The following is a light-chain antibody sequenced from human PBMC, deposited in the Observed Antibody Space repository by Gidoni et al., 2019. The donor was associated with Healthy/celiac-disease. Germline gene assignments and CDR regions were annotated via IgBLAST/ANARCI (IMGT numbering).Light chain of an antibody. CDR3: QAWDSRNWV. V-gene: IGLV3-1*01. CDR1: KLGDKY. Sequence: SYELTQPPSVSVSPGQTASITCSGDKLGDKYACWYQQKPGQSPVLVIYQESKRPSGIPERFSGSNSGNTATLTISGTQAMDEADYYCQAWDSRNWVFGGGTKLTVL. CDR2: QES. J-gene: IGLJ3*02.